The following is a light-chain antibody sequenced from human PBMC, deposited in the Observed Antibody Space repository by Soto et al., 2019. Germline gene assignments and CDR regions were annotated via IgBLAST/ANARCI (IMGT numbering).Light chain of an antibody. CDR3: SSYTTAYFYV. CDR2: GVT. V-gene: IGLV2-14*01. J-gene: IGLJ1*01. Sequence: QSALTQPASVSGSPGQSITISCTGSNSDIGAYNYVSWYQQHPGKAPKLIIHGVTNRPSGVSHRFSGSKSDYTASLTISGLQAVDEGDYYRSSYTTAYFYVFGTGTKVTVL. CDR1: NSDIGAYNY.